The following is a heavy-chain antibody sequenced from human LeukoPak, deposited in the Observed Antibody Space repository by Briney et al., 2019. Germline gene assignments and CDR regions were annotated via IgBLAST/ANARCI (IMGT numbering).Heavy chain of an antibody. J-gene: IGHJ4*02. D-gene: IGHD6-13*01. CDR3: ARRGTSSSWAHFDY. CDR1: GFTFSSYW. CDR2: VKQDGSEK. V-gene: IGHV3-7*05. Sequence: GGSLRLSCAASGFTFSSYWMTWVRQAPGKGLEWVAKVKQDGSEKYYVDSVKGRFTISRDNAKNSLYLQMNSLGAEDTAVYYCARRGTSSSWAHFDYWGQGTLVTVSS.